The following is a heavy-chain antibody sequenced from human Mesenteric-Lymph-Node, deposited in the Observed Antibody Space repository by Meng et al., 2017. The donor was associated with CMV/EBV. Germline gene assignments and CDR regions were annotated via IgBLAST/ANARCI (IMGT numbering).Heavy chain of an antibody. D-gene: IGHD1-26*01. CDR2: IIHDLGMA. CDR1: GGTCSRYA. Sequence: SCKASGGTCSRYAISWVRQAAGEGLEWMGRIIHDLGMADDAKKIQGRVTITADKSTSTAYMELSSLRSEDTAVYYCARVGSGSFIDYWGQGTLVTVSS. V-gene: IGHV1-69*04. J-gene: IGHJ4*02. CDR3: ARVGSGSFIDY.